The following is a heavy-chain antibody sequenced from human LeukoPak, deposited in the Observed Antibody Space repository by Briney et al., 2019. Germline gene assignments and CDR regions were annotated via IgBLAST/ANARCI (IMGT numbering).Heavy chain of an antibody. CDR1: GLTCSDNF. Sequence: GGSLRLSCGASGLTCSDNFMTWIRQAPGKGLEWVSYITSSSSYTNYADSVKGRFTISRDNAKNSLFLQMNSLRAEDTAVYYCASFSVGWGQGTPVTVSS. CDR3: ASFSVG. V-gene: IGHV3-11*03. J-gene: IGHJ4*02. CDR2: ITSSSSYT. D-gene: IGHD2-15*01.